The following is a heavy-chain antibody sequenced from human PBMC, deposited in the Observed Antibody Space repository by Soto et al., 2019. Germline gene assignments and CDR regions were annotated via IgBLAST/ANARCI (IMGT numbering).Heavy chain of an antibody. V-gene: IGHV4-34*01. J-gene: IGHJ4*02. CDR3: AGMRGGSYGEDY. CDR2: INHSGST. D-gene: IGHD1-26*01. CDR1: GGSFSGYS. Sequence: QVQLQQWGAGLLKPSETLSLTCAVYGGSFSGYSWSWIRQPPGKGLEWIGEINHSGSTNYNPSRKTRVTLSVDTSKNQSALKLSSVTAADTAVYYCAGMRGGSYGEDYCGQGTLVSVSS.